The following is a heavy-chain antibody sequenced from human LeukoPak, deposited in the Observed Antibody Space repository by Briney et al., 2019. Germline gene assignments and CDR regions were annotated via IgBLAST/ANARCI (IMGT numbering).Heavy chain of an antibody. CDR2: IYSSGST. CDR1: GFTVSSNY. D-gene: IGHD6-19*01. V-gene: IGHV3-66*01. J-gene: IGHJ4*02. Sequence: GGSLRLSCAASGFTVSSNYMSWVRQAPGKGLEWVPIIYSSGSTYYADSVKGRFTISRDNSKNTLYLQMNSLRAEDTAVYYCARDPSIAVAGTNVYWGQGTLVTVSS. CDR3: ARDPSIAVAGTNVY.